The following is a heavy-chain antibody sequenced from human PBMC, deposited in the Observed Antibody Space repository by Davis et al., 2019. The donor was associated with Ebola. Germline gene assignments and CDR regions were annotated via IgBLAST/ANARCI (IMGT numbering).Heavy chain of an antibody. CDR2: FYYRGTT. CDR3: AKMATIGHYFDY. CDR1: GGSITSNNYY. J-gene: IGHJ4*02. Sequence: MPSETLSLTCTVSGGSITSNNYYWGWIRQPPGKGLEWIGSFYYRGTTYYTPSLKSRVTISVDTSKNQFSLKLSSVTAADTAVYYCAKMATIGHYFDYWGQGTLVTVSS. V-gene: IGHV4-39*01. D-gene: IGHD5-24*01.